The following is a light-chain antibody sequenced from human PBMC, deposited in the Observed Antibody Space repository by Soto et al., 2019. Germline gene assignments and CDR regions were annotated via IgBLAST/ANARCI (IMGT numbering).Light chain of an antibody. V-gene: IGLV1-44*01. Sequence: QSVLTQPPSASGTPGQRVTISCSGSNSNIGSNAVNWYQQLPGTTPKLLIYNSNQRPSGVPDRFSGYKSGTSASLAISGLQSEDESDYYCAAWEDSLNGPVFGGGTKLTVL. CDR1: NSNIGSNA. CDR2: NSN. CDR3: AAWEDSLNGPV. J-gene: IGLJ3*02.